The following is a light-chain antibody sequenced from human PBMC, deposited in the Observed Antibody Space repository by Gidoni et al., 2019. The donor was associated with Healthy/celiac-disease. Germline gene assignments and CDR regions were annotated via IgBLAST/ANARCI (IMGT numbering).Light chain of an antibody. V-gene: IGKV1-39*01. Sequence: IQMTQSPSSLSASVGDRVTITCRASQSISSYFNWYQRKTGKSPKLLIYAASSLQGGVPSRFSGSGSGTDFTLTISSLQHEDFATYYCQQSYSTPRLLTFXGXTKVEIK. CDR2: AAS. J-gene: IGKJ4*01. CDR3: QQSYSTPRLLT. CDR1: QSISSY.